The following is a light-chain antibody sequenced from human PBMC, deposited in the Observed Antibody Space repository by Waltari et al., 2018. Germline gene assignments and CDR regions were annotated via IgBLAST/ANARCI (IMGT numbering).Light chain of an antibody. J-gene: IGKJ4*01. CDR2: GAS. CDR1: QSVTSD. CDR3: QQYNTWPLT. V-gene: IGKV3-15*01. Sequence: ETLMTQSPATLSVSPEERVTLSCRASQSVTSDLAWYQQKPGQAPRLLIHGASARATGIAARFSGSGSGTEFTLTVASMQSEDFAIYYCQQYNTWPLTFGGGTKVEI.